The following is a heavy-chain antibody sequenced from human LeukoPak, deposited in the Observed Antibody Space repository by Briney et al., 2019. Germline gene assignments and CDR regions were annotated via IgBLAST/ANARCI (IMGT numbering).Heavy chain of an antibody. CDR1: GFTFSVYA. CDR3: ARGAAYDSGLGSPYWPRGETDAFDI. CDR2: ISGSGGST. J-gene: IGHJ3*02. D-gene: IGHD3-22*01. Sequence: PGGSLRLSCAASGFTFSVYAMSWVRQAPGKGLEWVSAISGSGGSTYYADSVKGRFTISRDNSKNTLYLQMKSLRAEDTAVYYCARGAAYDSGLGSPYWPRGETDAFDIWGQGTMVTVSS. V-gene: IGHV3-23*01.